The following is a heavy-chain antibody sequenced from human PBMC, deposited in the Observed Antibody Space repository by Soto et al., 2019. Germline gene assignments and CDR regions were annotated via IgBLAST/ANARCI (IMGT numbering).Heavy chain of an antibody. V-gene: IGHV1-8*01. CDR2: MNPNSGDT. J-gene: IGHJ6*03. D-gene: IGHD1-1*01. CDR1: GYTFIKYD. Sequence: GASVKVSCKASGYTFIKYDINCVRQATGQGLEWMGWMNPNSGDTGYAQKFQGRVTMTRNTSIGTAYMELSSLKSEDTAIYYCATGPTGTTHYYMDVWGKGTTVTVSS. CDR3: ATGPTGTTHYYMDV.